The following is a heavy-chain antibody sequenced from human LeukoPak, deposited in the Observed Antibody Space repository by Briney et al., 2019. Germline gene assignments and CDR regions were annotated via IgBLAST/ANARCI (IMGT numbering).Heavy chain of an antibody. D-gene: IGHD2-2*01. CDR3: VRGGYCSGTSCAHYDGMDV. CDR1: GFSFSSYG. Sequence: GGTLRLSCAASGFSFSSYGMRWVRQAPGKGLEWVGDIWYDGSHTYYADSVKGRFTISRDNSMNTLYMQMNSLRGEDAAVYYCVRGGYCSGTSCAHYDGMDVWGQGTTVTVSS. V-gene: IGHV3-33*01. J-gene: IGHJ6*02. CDR2: IWYDGSHT.